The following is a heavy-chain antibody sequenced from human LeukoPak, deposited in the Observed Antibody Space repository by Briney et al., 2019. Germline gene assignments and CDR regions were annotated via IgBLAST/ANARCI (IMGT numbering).Heavy chain of an antibody. J-gene: IGHJ4*02. CDR2: IIPIFGTA. V-gene: IGHV1-69*05. D-gene: IGHD5-18*01. CDR3: ARVDTAMVTGLDY. CDR1: GGTFSSYA. Sequence: SVKVSCKASGGTFSSYAISWVRQAPGQGLEWMGRIIPIFGTANYAQKFQGRVTITTDESTSAAYMELSSLRSEDTAVYYCARVDTAMVTGLDYWGQGTLVTVSS.